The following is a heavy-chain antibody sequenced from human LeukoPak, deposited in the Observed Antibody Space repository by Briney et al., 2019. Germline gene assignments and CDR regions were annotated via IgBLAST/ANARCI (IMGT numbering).Heavy chain of an antibody. J-gene: IGHJ4*02. CDR2: IYSGGST. CDR3: ARDLLSSGYYRGFDY. CDR1: GCTVSNNY. Sequence: GGSLRLSCAASGCTVSNNYVNWVRQAPGKGLEWVSVIYSGGSTYYADSVKGRFTISRDNSKNTLYLQMNSLRAEDTAIYYCARDLLSSGYYRGFDYWGQGALVTVSS. V-gene: IGHV3-66*01. D-gene: IGHD3-22*01.